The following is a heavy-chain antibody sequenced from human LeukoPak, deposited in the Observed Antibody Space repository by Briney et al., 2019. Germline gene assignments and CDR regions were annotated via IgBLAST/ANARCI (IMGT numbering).Heavy chain of an antibody. CDR2: ISYDGSNK. D-gene: IGHD3-22*01. V-gene: IGHV3-30*04. Sequence: GGSLRLSCAASGFTFSSYAMHWVRQAPGKGLEWVAVISYDGSNKYYADSVKGRFTISRDNSKNTLYLQMNSLRAEDTAVYYCARGRWGYYFDYWGQGTLVTVSS. CDR1: GFTFSSYA. J-gene: IGHJ4*02. CDR3: ARGRWGYYFDY.